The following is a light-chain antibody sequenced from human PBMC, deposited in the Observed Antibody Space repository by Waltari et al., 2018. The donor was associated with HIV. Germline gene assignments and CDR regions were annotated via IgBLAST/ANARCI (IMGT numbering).Light chain of an antibody. CDR3: QQSYSMGVT. V-gene: IGKV1-39*01. J-gene: IGKJ3*01. Sequence: DIQMTQSPSSLSASVGDRVTITCRASQSISSYLNWYQQKPGKTPKLLIYAASSLQSGVPSRFSGSGSGTDFTLTISRLQPEDFATYYCQQSYSMGVTFGPGTKVDIK. CDR1: QSISSY. CDR2: AAS.